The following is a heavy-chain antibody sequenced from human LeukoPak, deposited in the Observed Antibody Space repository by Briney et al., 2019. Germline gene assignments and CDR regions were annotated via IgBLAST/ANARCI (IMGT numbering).Heavy chain of an antibody. CDR3: ARSRDSSGYYYLI. J-gene: IGHJ4*02. V-gene: IGHV5-51*01. CDR1: GYAFTNYW. D-gene: IGHD3-22*01. CDR2: IYPDDSDT. Sequence: GESLKISCEASGYAFTNYWIGWVRQMPGKGLEWMGIIYPDDSDTKYSPSFQGQVTISADKSISTAYLQWSSLKAADTAMYYCARSRDSSGYYYLIWGQGTLVTVSS.